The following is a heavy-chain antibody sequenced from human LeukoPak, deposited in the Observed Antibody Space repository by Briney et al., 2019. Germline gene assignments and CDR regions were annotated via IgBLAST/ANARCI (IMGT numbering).Heavy chain of an antibody. J-gene: IGHJ3*02. D-gene: IGHD3-10*01. V-gene: IGHV3-21*01. CDR2: ISSGSSYI. CDR1: GFSFSSYS. CDR3: ARGGSGRTQDDTYDI. Sequence: GGSLRLSCAASGFSFSSYSMNWVRQAPGKGLEWVSIISSGSSYIFYADSVKGRFTISRDNAKDSLYLQMDSLRAEDTAVYSCARGGSGRTQDDTYDIWGQGTKVTVSS.